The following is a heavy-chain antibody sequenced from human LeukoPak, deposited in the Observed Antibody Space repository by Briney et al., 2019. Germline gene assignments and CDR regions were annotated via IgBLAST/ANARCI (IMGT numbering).Heavy chain of an antibody. CDR1: GFTFSRYS. CDR2: ITGGSDYI. J-gene: IGHJ4*02. Sequence: GGSLRLSCAASGFTFSRYSVNWVRQAPGKGLEWVSCITGGSDYIFYADSVRGRFTISRDNAKNSLYLQMNSLRAEDTAVYYCAKFKGHYGDSEYYFDYWGQGTLVTVSS. D-gene: IGHD3-10*01. CDR3: AKFKGHYGDSEYYFDY. V-gene: IGHV3-21*01.